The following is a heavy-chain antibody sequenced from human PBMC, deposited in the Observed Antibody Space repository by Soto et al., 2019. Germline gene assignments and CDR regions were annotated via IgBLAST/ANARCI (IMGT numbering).Heavy chain of an antibody. V-gene: IGHV3-30*18. CDR3: AKVNRRIAAAGTIDY. CDR2: ISYDGSNK. Sequence: GGSLRLSCAASGFTFSSYGMHWVRQAPGKGLEWVAVISYDGSNKYYADSVKGRFTISRDNSKNTLYLQMNSLRAEDTAVYYCAKVNRRIAAAGTIDYWGQGTLVTVSS. D-gene: IGHD6-13*01. J-gene: IGHJ4*02. CDR1: GFTFSSYG.